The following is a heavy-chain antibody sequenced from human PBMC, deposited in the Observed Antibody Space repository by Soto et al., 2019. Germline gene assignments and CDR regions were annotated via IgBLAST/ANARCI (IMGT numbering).Heavy chain of an antibody. V-gene: IGHV1-18*01. J-gene: IGHJ4*02. CDR2: ITTDKGKT. CDR3: ATRSPAFDY. CDR1: GYTFTSFG. Sequence: QVQLVQSGPEVKKPGASVKVSCKTSGYTFTSFGISWVRQAPGQGLEWMGWITTDKGKTNYAQKFQGRGTMTTDTSTSTAHMELRSLRSDDTAVYYCATRSPAFDYWGQGTLVTVSS.